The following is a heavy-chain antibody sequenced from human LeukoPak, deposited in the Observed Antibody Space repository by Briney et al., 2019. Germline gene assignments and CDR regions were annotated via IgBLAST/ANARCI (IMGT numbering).Heavy chain of an antibody. D-gene: IGHD2-2*01. V-gene: IGHV4-34*01. CDR1: GGSFSGYY. J-gene: IGHJ5*02. Sequence: SETLSLTCAVYGGSFSGYYWSWIRQPPGKGLDWIGEINHSGSTNYNPSLKSRVTISVDTSKNQFSLKLSSVTAADTAVYYCARARRVVPAAAPRWFDPWGQGTLVTVSS. CDR3: ARARRVVPAAAPRWFDP. CDR2: INHSGST.